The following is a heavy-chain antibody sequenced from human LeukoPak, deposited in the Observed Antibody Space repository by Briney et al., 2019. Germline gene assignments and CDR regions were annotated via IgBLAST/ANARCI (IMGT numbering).Heavy chain of an antibody. CDR3: ARDYSYGGIDY. V-gene: IGHV4-59*01. CDR1: GGSISSYY. CDR2: IYYSGST. D-gene: IGHD5-18*01. Sequence: SETLSLTCTVSGGSISSYYWSWIRQPPGKGLEWIGYIYYSGSTNYNPSLKSRVTISVDTSKNQFSLKLSSVTAADTAVYYCARDYSYGGIDYWGQGTLVTVSS. J-gene: IGHJ4*02.